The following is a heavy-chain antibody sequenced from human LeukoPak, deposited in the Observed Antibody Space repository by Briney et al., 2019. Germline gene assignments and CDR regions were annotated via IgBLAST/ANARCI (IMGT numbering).Heavy chain of an antibody. V-gene: IGHV4-59*01. Sequence: SETLSLTCTVSDDSITMYYWTWIRQPPGKGLEWIGYVDHTGSTKFNPSLNGRVSISRDTSNNFFSLRLRSVTAADTAVYFCARGRVSSSTWYSTYYYFFYMDFWGKGSTVTVSS. CDR1: DDSITMYY. CDR2: VDHTGST. CDR3: ARGRVSSSTWYSTYYYFFYMDF. J-gene: IGHJ6*03. D-gene: IGHD4-11*01.